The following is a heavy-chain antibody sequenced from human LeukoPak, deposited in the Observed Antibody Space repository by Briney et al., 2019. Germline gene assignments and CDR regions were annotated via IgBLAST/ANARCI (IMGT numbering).Heavy chain of an antibody. Sequence: ASVKVSCKASGYTFTSYDINWVRQATGQGLEWMGWMNPNSGNTGYAQKFQGRVTMTRNISISTAYMELSSLRSEDTAVYYCARTYRYGGNGWFDPWGQGTLVTVSS. CDR3: ARTYRYGGNGWFDP. CDR1: GYTFTSYD. CDR2: MNPNSGNT. J-gene: IGHJ5*02. V-gene: IGHV1-8*01. D-gene: IGHD4-23*01.